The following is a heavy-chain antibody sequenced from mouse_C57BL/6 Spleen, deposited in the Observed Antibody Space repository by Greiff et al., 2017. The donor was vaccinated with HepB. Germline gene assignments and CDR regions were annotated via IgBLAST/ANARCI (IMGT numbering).Heavy chain of an antibody. CDR1: GYAFSSSW. V-gene: IGHV1-82*01. J-gene: IGHJ4*01. Sequence: QVQLQQSGPELVKPGASVKISCKASGYAFSSSWMNWVKQRPGKGLEWIGRIYPGDGDTNYNGKFKGKATLTADKSSSTAYMQLSSLTSEDSAVYFCGRRDYDAMDYWGQGTSVTVSS. CDR2: IYPGDGDT. CDR3: GRRDYDAMDY.